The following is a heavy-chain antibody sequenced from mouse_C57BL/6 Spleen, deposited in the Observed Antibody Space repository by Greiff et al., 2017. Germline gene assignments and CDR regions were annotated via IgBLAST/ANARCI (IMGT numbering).Heavy chain of an antibody. Sequence: VQLVESGPGLVQPSQSLSITCTVSGFSLTSYGVHWVRQSPGKGLEWLGLIWSGGSTDYNAAFISRLSISTDTSKSHVFCKMNSLQAVDTAICYCARGLYRGYAMDYWGQGTSGTVSS. J-gene: IGHJ4*01. V-gene: IGHV2-2*01. CDR2: IWSGGST. D-gene: IGHD1-3*01. CDR1: GFSLTSYG. CDR3: ARGLYRGYAMDY.